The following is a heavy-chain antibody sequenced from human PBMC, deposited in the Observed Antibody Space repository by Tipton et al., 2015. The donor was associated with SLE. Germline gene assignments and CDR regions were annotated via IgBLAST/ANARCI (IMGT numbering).Heavy chain of an antibody. J-gene: IGHJ6*02. CDR1: GGSISSYY. Sequence: TLSLTCTVSGGSISSYYWSWIRQRPGKGLEWVGYIRYSGSTCYNPSLRSRVITSLDMSKKQFSLKVTSVTAADTAVYYCARGEGGMDVWGQGTTVTVSS. CDR2: IRYSGST. CDR3: ARGEGGMDV. V-gene: IGHV4-59*01.